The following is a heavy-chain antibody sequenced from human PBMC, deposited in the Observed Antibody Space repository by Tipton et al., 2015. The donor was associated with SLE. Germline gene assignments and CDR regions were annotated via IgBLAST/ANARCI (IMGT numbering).Heavy chain of an antibody. D-gene: IGHD4-17*01. V-gene: IGHV4-34*01. CDR1: GGSFSGYY. CDR3: AGTYYGDYVWFDP. Sequence: TLSLTCAVYGGSFSGYYWSWIRQPPGKGLEWIGEINHSGSTNYNPSLKSRVTISVDPSKNQFSLKLSSVTAADTAVYYCAGTYYGDYVWFDPWGQGILVTVSS. J-gene: IGHJ5*02. CDR2: INHSGST.